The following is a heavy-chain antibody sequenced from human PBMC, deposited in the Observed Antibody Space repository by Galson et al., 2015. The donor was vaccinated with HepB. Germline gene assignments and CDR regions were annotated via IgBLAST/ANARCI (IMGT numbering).Heavy chain of an antibody. CDR1: GFTFSSHW. CDR2: MNQDGSAK. J-gene: IGHJ5*01. Sequence: SLRLSCAASGFTFSSHWMNWVRQSPGQGLEWVAIMNQDGSAKYYVDSVKGRFTISRDNAKNSLYLQMNSLRAEDTAVYYCAKVTVAGRGLESWGQGTLVTVSS. CDR3: AKVTVAGRGLES. D-gene: IGHD6-13*01. V-gene: IGHV3-7*03.